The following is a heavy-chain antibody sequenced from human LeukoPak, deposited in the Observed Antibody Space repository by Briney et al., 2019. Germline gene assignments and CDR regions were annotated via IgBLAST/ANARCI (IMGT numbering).Heavy chain of an antibody. CDR1: GYSISSGYY. V-gene: IGHV4-38-2*01. CDR2: IYYSGST. CDR3: ATQPYYYGSGSQYPS. Sequence: SETLSLTCAVSGYSISSGYYWGWIRQPPGKGLEWIGSIYYSGSTYYNPSLKSRVTISVDTSKNQFSLKLSSVTAADTAVYYCATQPYYYGSGSQYPSWGQGTLVTVSS. J-gene: IGHJ4*02. D-gene: IGHD3-10*01.